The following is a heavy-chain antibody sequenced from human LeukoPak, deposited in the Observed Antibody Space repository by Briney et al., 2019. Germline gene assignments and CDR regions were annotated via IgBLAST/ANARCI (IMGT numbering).Heavy chain of an antibody. Sequence: GGSLRLSCAASGFTFSSYSMNWVRQAPGKGLEWVSSISSSSSYIYYADSVKGRFTISRDNAKNSLYLQMNSLRAEDTAVYYCATSIAAAGTFWFDPWGQGTLVTVSP. D-gene: IGHD6-13*01. CDR1: GFTFSSYS. J-gene: IGHJ5*02. CDR3: ATSIAAAGTFWFDP. CDR2: ISSSSSYI. V-gene: IGHV3-21*01.